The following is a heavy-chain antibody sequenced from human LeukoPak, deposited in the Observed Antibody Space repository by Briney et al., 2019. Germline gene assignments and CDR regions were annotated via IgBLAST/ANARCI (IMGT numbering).Heavy chain of an antibody. Sequence: PGGSLRLSCAASGFTFSDYYMSWIRQAPGKGLEWVSYISSSSRYTNYADSVKGRFTISRDSAKNSLYLQMNSLRAEDTAVYYCARDAVSLAAAGTSDYWGQGSLVTASS. CDR3: ARDAVSLAAAGTSDY. J-gene: IGHJ4*02. CDR1: GFTFSDYY. D-gene: IGHD6-13*01. V-gene: IGHV3-11*05. CDR2: ISSSSRYT.